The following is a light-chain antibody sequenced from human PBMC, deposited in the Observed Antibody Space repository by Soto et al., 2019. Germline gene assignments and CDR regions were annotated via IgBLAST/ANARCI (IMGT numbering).Light chain of an antibody. CDR2: EVR. CDR3: SAYTSRSTLV. V-gene: IGLV2-14*01. CDR1: SRDIGAYNL. J-gene: IGLJ2*01. Sequence: QSALTQPASVSGSPGQSITISCSGTSRDIGAYNLVSWYQQPPGKPPKLLIYEVRNRPSGISYRFSGSKSGTTASLTISSLLPEDEADYYCSAYTSRSTLVFGGGTKLTVL.